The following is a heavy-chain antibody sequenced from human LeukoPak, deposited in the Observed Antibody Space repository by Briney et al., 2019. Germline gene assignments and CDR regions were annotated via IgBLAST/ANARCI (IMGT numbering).Heavy chain of an antibody. V-gene: IGHV4-59*01. CDR1: GGSISSYY. CDR2: IYYSGST. D-gene: IGHD3-22*01. CDR3: ASAPYDSSGYYFTGFDY. J-gene: IGHJ4*02. Sequence: SETLSLTCTVSGGSISSYYWSWIRQPPGTGLEWIGHIYYSGSTNYDPSLKSRVTISVVTSKNQFSLKLSSVTAADTAVYYCASAPYDSSGYYFTGFDYWGQGTLVTVSS.